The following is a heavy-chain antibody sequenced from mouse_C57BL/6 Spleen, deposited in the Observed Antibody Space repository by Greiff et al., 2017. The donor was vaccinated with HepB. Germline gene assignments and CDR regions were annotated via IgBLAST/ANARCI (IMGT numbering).Heavy chain of an antibody. Sequence: QVQLQQSGPELVKPGASVKISCKASGYAFSSSWMNWVKQRPGKGLEWIGRIYPGDGDTNYNGKFKGKATLTADKSSSTAYMQLSSLTSEDSAVYFCARRGAGTWYFDYWGQGTTLTVSS. V-gene: IGHV1-82*01. CDR3: ARRGAGTWYFDY. CDR2: IYPGDGDT. CDR1: GYAFSSSW. D-gene: IGHD4-1*01. J-gene: IGHJ2*01.